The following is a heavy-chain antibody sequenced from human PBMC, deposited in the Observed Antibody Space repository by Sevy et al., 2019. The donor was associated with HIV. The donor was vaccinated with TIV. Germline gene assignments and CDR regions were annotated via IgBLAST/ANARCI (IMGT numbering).Heavy chain of an antibody. CDR1: GGTFSRHA. CDR2: IIPIFGRG. V-gene: IGHV1-69*13. J-gene: IGHJ4*02. D-gene: IGHD3-22*01. CDR3: AKTREYYQDNSGYLDF. Sequence: ASVKVSCKTSGGTFSRHAISWVRQAPGQGLEWMGGIIPIFGRGNYAQQFQGRVTITADESTSTAYMELRSLKSEDTAVYYCAKTREYYQDNSGYLDFWGQGTLVTVSS.